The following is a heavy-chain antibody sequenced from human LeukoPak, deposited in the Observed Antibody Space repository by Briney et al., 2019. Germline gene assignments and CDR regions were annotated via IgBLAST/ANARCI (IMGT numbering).Heavy chain of an antibody. D-gene: IGHD3-10*01. CDR2: IYYSGST. CDR1: GGSISGYY. CDR3: ARESNYYGSGSQ. J-gene: IGHJ4*02. Sequence: SETLSLTCTVSGGSISGYYWSWIRQPPGKGLEWIGYIYYSGSTNYNPSLKSRVTISVDTSKNQFSLKLSSVTAADTAVYYCARESNYYGSGSQWGQGTLVTVSS. V-gene: IGHV4-59*01.